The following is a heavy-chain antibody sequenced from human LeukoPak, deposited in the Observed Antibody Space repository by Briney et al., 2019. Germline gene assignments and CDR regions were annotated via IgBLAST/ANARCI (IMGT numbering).Heavy chain of an antibody. D-gene: IGHD6-13*01. CDR1: GGTFCNYA. CDR3: GRETRKNAAGGTDFFDY. V-gene: IGHV1-69*13. Sequence: ASVKVSCKASGGTFCNYAISWVRQAPGQGLEWMGGTIPLFDTANYAQKFQGRLTITADEPTSTAYMELSSLRSEDTAVYYCGRETRKNAAGGTDFFDYWGQGTLVTVSS. CDR2: TIPLFDTA. J-gene: IGHJ4*02.